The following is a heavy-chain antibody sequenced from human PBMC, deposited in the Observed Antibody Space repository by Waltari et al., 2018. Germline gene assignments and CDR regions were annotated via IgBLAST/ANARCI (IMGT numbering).Heavy chain of an antibody. Sequence: EVQLVESGGGLVLPGGSLRLSWAASGCPFSDHYMDWVRPAPGKGLEWVARIRDRTKKYTTDYAASVKGRFSISRDDLKRSLYLQMNNLQTEDTAVYFCVRDRIWFRESIEHWGQGTLVTVSS. J-gene: IGHJ1*01. CDR3: VRDRIWFRESIEH. CDR2: IRDRTKKYTT. D-gene: IGHD3-10*01. V-gene: IGHV3-72*01. CDR1: GCPFSDHY.